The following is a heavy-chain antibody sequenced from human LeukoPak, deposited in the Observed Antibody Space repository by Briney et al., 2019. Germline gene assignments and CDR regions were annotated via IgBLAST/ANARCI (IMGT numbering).Heavy chain of an antibody. Sequence: PGGSLRLSCAASGFTFSSYAMHWVRQAPGKGLEWVSFISFDGTNKDYGDSVKGRFSISRENAKNSLYLQMNSLRAGDTAVYYCARGLTVSKVDGNAFDIWGQGTMVTVSS. CDR3: ARGLTVSKVDGNAFDI. CDR2: ISFDGTNK. J-gene: IGHJ3*02. V-gene: IGHV3-30*14. D-gene: IGHD3-9*01. CDR1: GFTFSSYA.